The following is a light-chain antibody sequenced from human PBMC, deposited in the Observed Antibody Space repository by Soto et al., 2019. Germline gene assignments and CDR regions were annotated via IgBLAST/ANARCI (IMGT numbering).Light chain of an antibody. CDR2: AAS. Sequence: IQLPQSPSPLTASAGERVTITCRARQNTRSRLAWYQQKPGKAPKLLIYAASSLQSGVPSRFSGSGSGTEFTLTISSLQPEDFATYYCQQSYSTPPITFGQGTRLEI. CDR3: QQSYSTPPIT. J-gene: IGKJ5*01. CDR1: QNTRSR. V-gene: IGKV1-39*01.